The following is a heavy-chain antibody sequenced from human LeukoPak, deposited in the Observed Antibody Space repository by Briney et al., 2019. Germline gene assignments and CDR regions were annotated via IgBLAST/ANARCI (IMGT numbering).Heavy chain of an antibody. CDR2: IKQDGSEK. CDR3: ARRIIGSDWYGADFDY. D-gene: IGHD6-19*01. V-gene: IGHV3-7*01. J-gene: IGHJ4*02. CDR1: GFTFSSYW. Sequence: GGSLRLSCAASGFTFSSYWMSWVRQAPGKGLEWVANIKQDGSEKYYVDSVKGRFTISRDNAKNSLYLQMNSLRAEVTAVYYCARRIIGSDWYGADFDYWGQGTLVTVSS.